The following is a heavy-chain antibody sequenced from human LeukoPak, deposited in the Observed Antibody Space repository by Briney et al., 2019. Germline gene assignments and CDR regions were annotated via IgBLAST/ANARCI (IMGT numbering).Heavy chain of an antibody. CDR1: CLTFSNHW. Sequence: GGSLSLSCAASCLTFSNHWMHWVRQDAGGGRVWVAGITKDGGSTDYADSVKGRCIISGDNARNTLYLQINSLTADDTAVYYCTSGYGTYDYWGQGALVTVSS. CDR3: TSGYGTYDY. J-gene: IGHJ4*02. CDR2: ITKDGGST. V-gene: IGHV3-74*01. D-gene: IGHD1-1*01.